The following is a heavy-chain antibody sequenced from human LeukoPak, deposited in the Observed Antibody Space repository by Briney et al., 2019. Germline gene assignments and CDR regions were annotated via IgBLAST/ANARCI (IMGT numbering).Heavy chain of an antibody. J-gene: IGHJ3*02. CDR3: TRERYSRRQDDALDI. CDR2: IESDGSSP. Sequence: GALRLSCAASGFTSTSHWMHWVRQAPEKGLEWVSRIESDGSSPRYADSVRGRFTISRDNAKNTLYLQMNSLRAEDTAVYYCTRERYSRRQDDALDIWGQGTMVTVSS. CDR1: GFTSTSHW. V-gene: IGHV3-74*01. D-gene: IGHD1-14*01.